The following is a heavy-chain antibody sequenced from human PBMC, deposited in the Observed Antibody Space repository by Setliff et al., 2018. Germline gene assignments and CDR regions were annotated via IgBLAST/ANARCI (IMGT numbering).Heavy chain of an antibody. CDR2: IYTSGSA. CDR3: ARTRGSSGWLNWFDP. D-gene: IGHD6-19*01. J-gene: IGHJ5*02. Sequence: SETLSLTCTVSGGSISSGSYYWSWIRQPAGKGLEWIGRIYTSGSANYNPSLKSRVTISVDTSKNQFSLKLSSVTAADTAVYYCARTRGSSGWLNWFDPWGQGTLVTVSS. V-gene: IGHV4-61*02. CDR1: GGSISSGSYY.